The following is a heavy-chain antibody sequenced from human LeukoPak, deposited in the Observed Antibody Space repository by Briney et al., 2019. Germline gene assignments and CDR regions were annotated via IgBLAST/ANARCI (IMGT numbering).Heavy chain of an antibody. Sequence: GGSLRLSCAASGYTFTGYYMHWVRQAPGQGLEWMGWINPNSGGTNYAQKFQGRVTMTRDTSISTAYMELSRLRSDDTAVYYCARDIEWGYSSGAGDYWGQGTLVTVSS. D-gene: IGHD6-19*01. CDR2: INPNSGGT. CDR3: ARDIEWGYSSGAGDY. J-gene: IGHJ4*02. CDR1: GYTFTGYY. V-gene: IGHV1-2*02.